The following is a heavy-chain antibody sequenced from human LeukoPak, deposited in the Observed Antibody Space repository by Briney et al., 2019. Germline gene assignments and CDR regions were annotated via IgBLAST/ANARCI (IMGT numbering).Heavy chain of an antibody. CDR1: AHSFTTYS. CDR3: ARRRDLYPGSYYPFDY. J-gene: IGHJ4*02. D-gene: IGHD1-26*01. CDR2: IYPGDSDI. Sequence: GESLKISCKGSAHSFTTYSILWVRQLPGKGLEWMGIIYPGDSDIEYSPSFQGQVTISADKSISTAYLQWNSLKASDTAMYYCARRRDLYPGSYYPFDYWGQGTLVTVSS. V-gene: IGHV5-51*01.